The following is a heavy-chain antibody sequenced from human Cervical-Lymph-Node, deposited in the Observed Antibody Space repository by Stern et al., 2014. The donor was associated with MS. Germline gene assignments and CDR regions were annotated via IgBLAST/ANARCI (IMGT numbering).Heavy chain of an antibody. CDR1: GYTFIRYY. V-gene: IGHV1-46*01. CDR3: ATLYDSSGNYGMEV. CDR2: INPNGGST. J-gene: IGHJ6*02. Sequence: QVQLVQSGAEVKKPGASVKVSCKASGYTFIRYYIHWVRQAPGQGLEWMGIINPNGGSTSYAQKFQDRVTRTSDTSTSTVSMELSSLRSEDTAVYYCATLYDSSGNYGMEVWGQGTTVIVSS. D-gene: IGHD3-3*01.